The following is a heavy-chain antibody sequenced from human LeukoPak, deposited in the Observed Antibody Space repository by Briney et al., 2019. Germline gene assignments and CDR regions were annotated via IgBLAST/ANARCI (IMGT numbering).Heavy chain of an antibody. V-gene: IGHV1-69*04. CDR1: GGTFSSYA. CDR3: ASGRMTSDYYVNWFDP. D-gene: IGHD3-10*02. J-gene: IGHJ5*02. CDR2: IIPILGIA. Sequence: SVKVSCKASGGTFSSYAISWVRQAPGQGLEWMGRIIPILGIANYAQKFKGRVTITADKSTSTASMELSSLRSEDTAVYYCASGRMTSDYYVNWFDPWGQGTLVTVSS.